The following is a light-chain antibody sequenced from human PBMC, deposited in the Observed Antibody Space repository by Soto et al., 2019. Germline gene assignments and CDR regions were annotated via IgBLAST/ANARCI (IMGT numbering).Light chain of an antibody. CDR1: QSVSSTY. Sequence: EIVLTQSPGTLSLSPGERATLSCRASQSVSSTYLAWYQQKPGQAPRLLIYGASSRATGIPDRFSGSGSGTDFTLTISRLEPEDFAVYYCQQYGSSGTFGQGSIVAIK. CDR2: GAS. J-gene: IGKJ1*01. V-gene: IGKV3-20*01. CDR3: QQYGSSGT.